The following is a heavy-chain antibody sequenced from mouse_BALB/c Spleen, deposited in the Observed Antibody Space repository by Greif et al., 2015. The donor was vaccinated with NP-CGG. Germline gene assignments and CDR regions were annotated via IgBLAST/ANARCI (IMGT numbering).Heavy chain of an antibody. J-gene: IGHJ2*01. CDR3: NAGGGFDY. CDR1: GFNIKDYY. V-gene: IGHV14-4*02. CDR2: IDPENGDT. Sequence: EVKLMESGAELARSGASVKLSCTASGFNIKDYYMHWVKQRPEQGLEWIGWIDPENGDTEYAPKFQGKATMTAGTSSNTAYLQLSSLTSEDTAVYYCNAGGGFDYWGQGTTLTVSS.